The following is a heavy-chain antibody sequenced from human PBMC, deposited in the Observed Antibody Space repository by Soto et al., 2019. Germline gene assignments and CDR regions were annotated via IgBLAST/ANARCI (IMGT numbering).Heavy chain of an antibody. J-gene: IGHJ6*02. D-gene: IGHD2-2*02. CDR2: INSDGSST. CDR3: TRGCRSSTSCYISYGMDV. V-gene: IGHV3-74*01. Sequence: EVQLVESGGGLVQPGGSLRLSCAASGFTFSGYWMHWVRQAPGKGLVWVSRINSDGSSTSYADSVKGRFTISRDNAKNTLYLQMNSLRTEDTAVYYGTRGCRSSTSCYISYGMDVWGQGTTVTVSS. CDR1: GFTFSGYW.